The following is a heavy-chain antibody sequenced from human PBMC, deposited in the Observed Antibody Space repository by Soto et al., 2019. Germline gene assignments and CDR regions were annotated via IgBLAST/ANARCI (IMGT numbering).Heavy chain of an antibody. J-gene: IGHJ4*02. CDR2: IYYSGST. D-gene: IGHD4-17*01. V-gene: IGHV4-61*01. CDR3: ARGPLTTVTYDY. CDR1: GGSVSSGSYY. Sequence: SETLSLTCTVSGGSVSSGSYYWSWIRQPPGKGLEWIGYIYYSGSTNYNPSLKSRVTISVDTSKNQFSLKLSSVTAADTAVYYWARGPLTTVTYDYWGQGTLVTVSS.